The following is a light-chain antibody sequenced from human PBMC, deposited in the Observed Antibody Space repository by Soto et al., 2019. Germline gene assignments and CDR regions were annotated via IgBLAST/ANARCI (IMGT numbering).Light chain of an antibody. CDR1: QSVSSSY. CDR3: QQHNQWPIT. J-gene: IGKJ5*01. CDR2: YIS. V-gene: IGKV3D-20*02. Sequence: EIMSTQSPGTLSLSPGERATLSCRASQSVSSSYLAWYQQKPGQAPRLLIYYISTRATGIPARFSGSGSGTEFTLTINSLQSEDSAVYYCQQHNQWPITFGQGTRLEI.